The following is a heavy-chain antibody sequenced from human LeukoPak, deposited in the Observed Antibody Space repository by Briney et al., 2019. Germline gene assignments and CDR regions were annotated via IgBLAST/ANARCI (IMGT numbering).Heavy chain of an antibody. V-gene: IGHV4-4*07. CDR2: IYTSGST. CDR1: GGSISSYY. CDR3: ARDGPVWFGELSPWFDP. Sequence: SETLSLTCTVSGGSISSYYWSWIRQPAGKGLEWIGRIYTSGSTNYSPSLKSRVTMSVDTSKNQFSLKLSSVTAADTAAYYCARDGPVWFGELSPWFDPWGQGTLVTVSS. D-gene: IGHD3-10*01. J-gene: IGHJ5*02.